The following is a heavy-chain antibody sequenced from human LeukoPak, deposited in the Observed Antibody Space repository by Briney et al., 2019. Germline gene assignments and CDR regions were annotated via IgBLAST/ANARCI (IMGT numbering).Heavy chain of an antibody. CDR3: ARGGLIQLWVPFDY. V-gene: IGHV4-30-2*01. CDR1: GGSISSGGYS. D-gene: IGHD5-18*01. Sequence: PSETLSLTCAVSGGSISSGGYSWSWIRQPPGKGLEWIGYIYHSGSTYYNPSLKSRVTISVDRSKNQFSLKLSSVTAADTAVYYCARGGLIQLWVPFDYWGQGTLVTVSS. J-gene: IGHJ4*02. CDR2: IYHSGST.